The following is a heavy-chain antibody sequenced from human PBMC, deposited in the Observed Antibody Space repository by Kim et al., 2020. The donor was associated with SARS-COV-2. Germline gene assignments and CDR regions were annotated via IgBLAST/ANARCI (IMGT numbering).Heavy chain of an antibody. CDR3: AKWGGRGSSSIYFDY. Sequence: GGSLRLSCAASGFTFSSYGMHWVRQAPGKGLEWVAVISYDGSNKYYADSVKGRFTISRDNSKNTLYLQMNSLRAEDTAVYYCAKWGGRGSSSIYFDYWGQGTLVTVSS. CDR1: GFTFSSYG. J-gene: IGHJ4*02. D-gene: IGHD6-6*01. CDR2: ISYDGSNK. V-gene: IGHV3-30*18.